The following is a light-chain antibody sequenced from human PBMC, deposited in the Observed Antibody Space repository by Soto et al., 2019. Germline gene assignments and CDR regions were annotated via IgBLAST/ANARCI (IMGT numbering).Light chain of an antibody. V-gene: IGKV3-15*01. CDR1: QSVRSN. Sequence: EKVMPQSHATLSVSPGARATLSGRASQSVRSNLAWYQQKPGQPPRLLIYDASTRATRIPSRFSGSGSGTEFTLTISSLQSEDFAVYYCQQYNNWLITFCQGTRLDI. CDR2: DAS. J-gene: IGKJ5*01. CDR3: QQYNNWLIT.